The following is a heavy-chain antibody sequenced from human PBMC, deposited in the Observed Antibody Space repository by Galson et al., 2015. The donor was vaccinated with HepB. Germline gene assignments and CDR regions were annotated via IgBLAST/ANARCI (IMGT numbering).Heavy chain of an antibody. D-gene: IGHD6-13*01. V-gene: IGHV3-53*04. CDR1: GFTISSNY. CDR3: ARDRVDIAAAGPGDYYYYGMDV. J-gene: IGHJ6*02. Sequence: SLRLSCAASGFTISSNYMSWVRQAPGKGLEWVSVIYSGGSTYYADSVKGRFTISRRNSKNTLYLQMNSLRAEDTAVYYCARDRVDIAAAGPGDYYYYGMDVWGQGTTVTVSS. CDR2: IYSGGST.